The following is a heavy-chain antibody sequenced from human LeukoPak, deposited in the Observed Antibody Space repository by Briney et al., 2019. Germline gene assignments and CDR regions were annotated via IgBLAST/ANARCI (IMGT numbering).Heavy chain of an antibody. CDR2: INAGNGNT. Sequence: ASVKVSCKASGYTFTSYAMHWVRQAPGQRLEWMGWINAGNGNTKYSQKFQGRVTITRDTSASTAYMELSSLRSEDTAVYYCAREYCGGDCYSSWYFDLWGRGTLVTVSS. CDR3: AREYCGGDCYSSWYFDL. CDR1: GYTFTSYA. J-gene: IGHJ2*01. V-gene: IGHV1-3*01. D-gene: IGHD2-21*02.